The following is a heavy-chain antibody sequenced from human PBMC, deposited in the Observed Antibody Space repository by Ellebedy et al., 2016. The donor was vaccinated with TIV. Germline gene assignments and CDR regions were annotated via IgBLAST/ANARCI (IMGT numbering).Heavy chain of an antibody. V-gene: IGHV1-2*02. J-gene: IGHJ5*02. D-gene: IGHD3-22*01. CDR1: GYNFTGYY. CDR3: ARQQNYYDSSGPKWFDP. CDR2: INPNSGDT. Sequence: AASVKVSCKASGYNFTGYYMHWVRQAPGQGLEWMGWINPNSGDTKYVWKFQGRVTMARDTSITTAYMELSRLRSDGTAVYYCARQQNYYDSSGPKWFDPWGQGTLVTVSS.